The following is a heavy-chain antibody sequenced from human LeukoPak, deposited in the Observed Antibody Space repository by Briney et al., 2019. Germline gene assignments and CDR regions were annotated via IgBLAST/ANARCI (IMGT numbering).Heavy chain of an antibody. Sequence: GGSLILSCAASGFTFSNFGMHWVRQAPGKGLEWVAAISYEGRNQYYADSVKGRFTISRDSSKNTLYLQMNTLRAEDTAVYYCAKRLSNWDFDYWGQGTLVTVSS. CDR2: ISYEGRNQ. CDR1: GFTFSNFG. CDR3: AKRLSNWDFDY. V-gene: IGHV3-30*18. J-gene: IGHJ4*02. D-gene: IGHD6-13*01.